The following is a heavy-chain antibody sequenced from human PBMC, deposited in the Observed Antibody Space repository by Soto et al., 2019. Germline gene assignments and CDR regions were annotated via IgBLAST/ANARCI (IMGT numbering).Heavy chain of an antibody. Sequence: QLQLQESGPGLVKPSETLSLTCTVSGGSISSSSYYWGWIRQPPGKGLEWIGSIYYSGSTYYTPSLKSRVTISLDTSKSQFSLKLSAVTAADTAVYYCASRRVSIAARPLVWFDPWGQGTLVTVSS. CDR2: IYYSGST. V-gene: IGHV4-39*01. D-gene: IGHD6-6*01. CDR3: ASRRVSIAARPLVWFDP. J-gene: IGHJ5*02. CDR1: GGSISSSSYY.